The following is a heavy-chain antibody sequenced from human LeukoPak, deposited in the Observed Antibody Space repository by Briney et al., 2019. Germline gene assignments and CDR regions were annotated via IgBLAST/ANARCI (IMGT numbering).Heavy chain of an antibody. CDR2: IYTSGST. D-gene: IGHD6-19*01. V-gene: IGHV4-61*02. CDR1: GGSISSGDYY. Sequence: PSQTLSLTCTVSGGSISSGDYYWSWIRQPAGKGLEWIGRIYTSGSTNYNPSLKSRVTISVDTSKNQFSLKLSSVTAADTAVYYCARVNTAVAGIDYWGQGTLVTVSS. J-gene: IGHJ4*02. CDR3: ARVNTAVAGIDY.